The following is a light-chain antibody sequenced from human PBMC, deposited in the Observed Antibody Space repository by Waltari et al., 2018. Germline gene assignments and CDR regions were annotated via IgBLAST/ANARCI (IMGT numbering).Light chain of an antibody. J-gene: IGKJ1*01. CDR2: GAT. Sequence: EIVLTQSPGTLSLSAGGRATLSCRASQIISRNYLAWFQQKPGQPPRLLIYGATNGATGTSDRFSGSGSGTDFTLTISRLQPEDFAVYYCLQYASSPWTFGQGTKVEIK. CDR3: LQYASSPWT. CDR1: QIISRNY. V-gene: IGKV3-20*01.